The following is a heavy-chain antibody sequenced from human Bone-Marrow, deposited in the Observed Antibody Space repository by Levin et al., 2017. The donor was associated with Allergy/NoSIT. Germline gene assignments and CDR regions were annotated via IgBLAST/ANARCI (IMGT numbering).Heavy chain of an antibody. CDR3: LRKSTTAATGYHWCDP. CDR1: GFTFSSFW. V-gene: IGHV3-7*01. Sequence: GGSLRLSCAASGFTFSSFWMTWVRQAPGKGLEWVANINQDGSQIIYVDSVKGRFTISRDNSKNSLYLQMDSLRAGDTAMYYCLRKSTTAATGYHWCDPWGEGPLVNVSA. J-gene: IGHJ5*02. CDR2: INQDGSQI. D-gene: IGHD1-26*01.